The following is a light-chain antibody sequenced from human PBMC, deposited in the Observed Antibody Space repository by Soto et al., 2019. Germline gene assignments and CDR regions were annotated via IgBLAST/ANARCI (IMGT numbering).Light chain of an antibody. V-gene: IGKV3-20*01. J-gene: IGKJ2*01. CDR3: QQHGTSPYT. CDR2: GAS. CDR1: QSLRSSY. Sequence: PGEGATLSCWASQSLRSSYLAWYQRKPGQAPRLLMFGASRRATGIPDRFNGSGSGTDFILTITRLEPEDVAVYYCQQHGTSPYTFGQGTVLEIK.